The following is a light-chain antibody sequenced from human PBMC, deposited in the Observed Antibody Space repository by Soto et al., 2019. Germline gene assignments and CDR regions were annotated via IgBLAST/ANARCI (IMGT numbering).Light chain of an antibody. V-gene: IGLV2-8*01. Sequence: QSALTQPPSASGSPGQSVTISCTGTRSDVGAYKYVSWYQRHPGKAPKLIIYEVNKRPSGVPDRFSGSKSGNTASLTVSGLQAEDEADYSCSSYAGNSNLDVFGTGTKLTVL. J-gene: IGLJ1*01. CDR3: SSYAGNSNLDV. CDR1: RSDVGAYKY. CDR2: EVN.